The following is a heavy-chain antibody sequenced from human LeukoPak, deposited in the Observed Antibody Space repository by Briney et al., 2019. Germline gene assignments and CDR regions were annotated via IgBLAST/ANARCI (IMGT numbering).Heavy chain of an antibody. D-gene: IGHD5-18*01. J-gene: IGHJ3*02. CDR2: INHSGST. CDR1: GGSFSGYY. CDR3: ARDTAMDINDAFDI. V-gene: IGHV4-34*01. Sequence: PSETLSLTCAVYGGSFSGYYWSWIRQPPGKGLEWIGEINHSGSTNYNPSLKSRVTISVDTSKNQFSLKLSSVTAADTAVYYCARDTAMDINDAFDIWGQGTMVTVSS.